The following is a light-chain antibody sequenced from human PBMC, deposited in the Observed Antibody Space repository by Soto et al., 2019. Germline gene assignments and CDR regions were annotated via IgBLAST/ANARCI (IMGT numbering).Light chain of an antibody. CDR1: SSDVGGYNY. CDR2: EVN. Sequence: QSVLTQPASVSGSPGQSITISCTGTSSDVGGYNYVSWYQQHPGRAPKLMIFEVNNRPSGVSDRFSGSKSGNTASLTISGLQAEDEADYYCSSYTSSSTVVFGGGTQLTVL. CDR3: SSYTSSSTVV. V-gene: IGLV2-14*01. J-gene: IGLJ3*02.